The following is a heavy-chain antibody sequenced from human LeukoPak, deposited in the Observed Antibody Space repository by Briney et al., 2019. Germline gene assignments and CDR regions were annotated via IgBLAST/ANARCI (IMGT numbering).Heavy chain of an antibody. CDR2: IDWDDDK. CDR1: GFSLTSSRRC. V-gene: IGHV2-70*11. D-gene: IGHD2-2*01. Sequence: RESGPALVKPTQTLTLTCTVSGFSLTSSRRCMVWIRQPPGKALEWLARIDWDDDKYYSTSLKTRLTISKDTSKNQVVLTMTNMDPVDTATYYCALSHPSSSTSLDSWGQGALVTVSP. CDR3: ALSHPSSSTSLDS. J-gene: IGHJ5*01.